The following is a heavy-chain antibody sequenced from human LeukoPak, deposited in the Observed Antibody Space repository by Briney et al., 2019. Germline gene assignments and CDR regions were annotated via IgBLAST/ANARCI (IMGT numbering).Heavy chain of an antibody. J-gene: IGHJ6*03. D-gene: IGHD5-12*01. Sequence: GGSLRLSCVASGFTFSSNGMHWVRQAPGKGLEWVTFIQYDGSKKYYADSVKGRFTISRDNAKNSLYLQMNSLRAEDTALYYCAKRGYSGFGSYYYYYIDVWGKGTTVTVSS. V-gene: IGHV3-30*02. CDR2: IQYDGSKK. CDR1: GFTFSSNG. CDR3: AKRGYSGFGSYYYYYIDV.